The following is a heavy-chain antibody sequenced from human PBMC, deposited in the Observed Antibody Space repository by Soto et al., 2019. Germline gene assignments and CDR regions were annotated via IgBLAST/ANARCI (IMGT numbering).Heavy chain of an antibody. CDR3: ARKIRSHGSQQGYNWFDP. CDR1: GGTFSSYA. D-gene: IGHD5-18*01. V-gene: IGHV1-69*05. Sequence: GASVKVSCKASGGTFSSYAVSWVRQAPGQGLEWMGDIIPIFITANYAQKFQGRVTISTDESTSTAYMELSSLRSEDTAVYYCARKIRSHGSQQGYNWFDPWGQGTLVTVSS. CDR2: IIPIFITA. J-gene: IGHJ5*02.